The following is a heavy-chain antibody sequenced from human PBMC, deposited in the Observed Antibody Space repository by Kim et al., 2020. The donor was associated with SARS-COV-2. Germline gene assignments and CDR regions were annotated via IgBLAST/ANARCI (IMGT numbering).Heavy chain of an antibody. CDR1: GFTFSSYG. Sequence: GGSLRLSCAASGFTFSSYGMHWVRQAPGKGLEWVAVISYDGSNKYYADSVKGRFTISRDNSKNTLYLQMNSLRAEDTAVYYCAREGYYDSSGYYLYFDYWGQGTLVTVSS. V-gene: IGHV3-33*05. CDR3: AREGYYDSSGYYLYFDY. CDR2: ISYDGSNK. D-gene: IGHD3-22*01. J-gene: IGHJ4*02.